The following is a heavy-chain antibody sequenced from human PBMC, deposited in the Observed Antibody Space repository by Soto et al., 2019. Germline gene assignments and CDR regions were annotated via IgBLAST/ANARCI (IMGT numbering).Heavy chain of an antibody. D-gene: IGHD3-22*01. CDR2: INSDGSST. V-gene: IGHV3-74*01. J-gene: IGHJ4*02. CDR3: ARDSTIVVVPRSLDY. CDR1: GFTFSSYW. Sequence: LRLSCAASGFTFSSYWMHWVRQAPGKGLVWVSRINSDGSSTSYADSVKGRFTISRDNAKNTLYLQMNSLRAEDTAVYYCARDSTIVVVPRSLDYWGQGTLVTVSS.